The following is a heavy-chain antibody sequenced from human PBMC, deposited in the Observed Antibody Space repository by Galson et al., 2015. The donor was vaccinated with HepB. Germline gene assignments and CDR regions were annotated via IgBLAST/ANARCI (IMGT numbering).Heavy chain of an antibody. V-gene: IGHV3-48*01. D-gene: IGHD1-1*01. J-gene: IGHJ6*03. Sequence: SLRLSCAASGFTFSSYSMNWVRQAPGKGLEWVSYISSSSSTIYYADSVKGRFTISRDNSKNTLYLQMNSLRAEDTDVYYCAKVSGGPERYYYYYMDVWGKGTTVTVS. CDR1: GFTFSSYS. CDR3: AKVSGGPERYYYYYMDV. CDR2: ISSSSSTI.